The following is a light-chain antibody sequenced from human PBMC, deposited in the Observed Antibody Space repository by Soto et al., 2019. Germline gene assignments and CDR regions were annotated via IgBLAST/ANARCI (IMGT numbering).Light chain of an antibody. CDR2: LGS. Sequence: EIVLTQSPLSLPVTPGEPASISCRSSRNLLHSKGYNYLDWYLQKPGQSPQLLIYLGSNRASGVPDRFSGSGSGTDFTLKISRVEAEDVGVYYCMQALQTPWTFGQGTKVEIK. CDR3: MQALQTPWT. V-gene: IGKV2-28*01. J-gene: IGKJ1*01. CDR1: RNLLHSKGYNY.